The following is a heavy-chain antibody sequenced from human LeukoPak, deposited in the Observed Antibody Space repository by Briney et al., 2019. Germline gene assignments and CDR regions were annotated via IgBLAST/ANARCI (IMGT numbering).Heavy chain of an antibody. V-gene: IGHV3-53*01. CDR3: AKSKLRFLEWLLYPDY. Sequence: GGSLRLSCAASGFIVSNNYMSWVRQAPGRGLEWVSAIYGGDSTEYADSVKGRFTISRDNSKNTLYLQMNSLRTEDTAVYYCAKSKLRFLEWLLYPDYWGQGTLVTVSS. J-gene: IGHJ4*02. CDR1: GFIVSNNY. D-gene: IGHD3-3*01. CDR2: IYGGDST.